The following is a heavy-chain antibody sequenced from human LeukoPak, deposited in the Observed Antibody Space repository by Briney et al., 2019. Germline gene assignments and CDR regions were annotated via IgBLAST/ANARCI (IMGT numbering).Heavy chain of an antibody. CDR3: ARAFGRYCSGESCYPFDY. Sequence: SETLSLTCSVYGGSFTDYFWTLIRQPPRKGLEWIGEINHAGNTNSNPSLKSRLTISVDTSKNQFSLKLRSVTAADTAVYYCARAFGRYCSGESCYPFDYWGQGTLVTVSS. CDR2: INHAGNT. CDR1: GGSFTDYF. J-gene: IGHJ4*02. D-gene: IGHD2-15*01. V-gene: IGHV4-34*01.